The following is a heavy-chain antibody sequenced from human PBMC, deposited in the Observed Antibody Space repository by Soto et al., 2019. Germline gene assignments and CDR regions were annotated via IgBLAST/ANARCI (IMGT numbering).Heavy chain of an antibody. V-gene: IGHV4-59*06. Sequence: SETLSLTCTVSGGSINNHYWSWIRQPPGKGLEWIGYIYYSGSTYYNPSLKSRVTISVDTSKNQFSLKLSSVTAADTAVYYCASTNYYDSSGYYYYAFDIWGQGTMVTVSS. J-gene: IGHJ3*02. CDR2: IYYSGST. CDR3: ASTNYYDSSGYYYYAFDI. D-gene: IGHD3-22*01. CDR1: GGSINNHY.